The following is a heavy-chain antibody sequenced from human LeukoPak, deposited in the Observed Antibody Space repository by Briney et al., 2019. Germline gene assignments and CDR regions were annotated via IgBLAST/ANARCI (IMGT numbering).Heavy chain of an antibody. V-gene: IGHV3-21*04. CDR2: ISSSSSYI. Sequence: GGSLRLSCAASGFTFSSYSMNWVRQAPGKGLEWVSSISSSSSYIYYADSVKGRFTISRDNSKNTLYLQMNSLRAEDTAVYYCAKDLRLGGSTGYWGQGTLVTVSS. CDR3: AKDLRLGGSTGY. J-gene: IGHJ4*02. CDR1: GFTFSSYS. D-gene: IGHD3-16*01.